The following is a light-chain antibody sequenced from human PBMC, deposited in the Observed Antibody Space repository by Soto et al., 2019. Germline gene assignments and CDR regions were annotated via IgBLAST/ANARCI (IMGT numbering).Light chain of an antibody. Sequence: LTQPPSVSGSPGQSVTISCTGTSSDVGSYNRVSWYQQPPGTAPKLMIYEVSNRPSGVPDRFSGSKSGNTASLTISGLQPEDEADYYCNSYTSSNTYVFGTGTKVTVL. J-gene: IGLJ1*01. V-gene: IGLV2-18*02. CDR3: NSYTSSNTYV. CDR2: EVS. CDR1: SSDVGSYNR.